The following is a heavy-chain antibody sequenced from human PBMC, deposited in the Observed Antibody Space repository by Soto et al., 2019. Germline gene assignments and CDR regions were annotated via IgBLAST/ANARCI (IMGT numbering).Heavy chain of an antibody. CDR3: ARDPGTRAVAGTFDC. CDR2: TYYRSKWYN. J-gene: IGHJ4*02. Sequence: SQTLSLTCAISGDSVSSNSAAWNWIRQSPSRGLEWLGRTYYRSKWYNDYAVSVKSRITINPDTSKNQLSLQLNSLTPEDTAVYYCARDPGTRAVAGTFDCWGQGTLVTVSS. CDR1: GDSVSSNSAA. D-gene: IGHD6-19*01. V-gene: IGHV6-1*01.